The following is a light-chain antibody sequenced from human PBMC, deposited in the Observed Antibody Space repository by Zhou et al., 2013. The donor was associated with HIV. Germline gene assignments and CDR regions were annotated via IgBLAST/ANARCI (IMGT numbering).Light chain of an antibody. CDR1: QHISIW. CDR3: QQYLSSPPLT. V-gene: IGKV1-12*01. Sequence: DIQMTQSPSSVSPSIGDRVTITCRASQHISIWLAWYQQKPGKAPRLLVYAATTLLNGVPSRFSGSESGTDFILTINGLQPEDFATYYCQQYLSSPPLTFGDGTTIEIK. J-gene: IGKJ4*01. CDR2: AAT.